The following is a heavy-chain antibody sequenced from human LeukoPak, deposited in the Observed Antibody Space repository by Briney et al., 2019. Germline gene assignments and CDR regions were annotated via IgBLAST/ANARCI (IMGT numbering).Heavy chain of an antibody. CDR1: GGSLSSTSYY. D-gene: IGHD6-13*01. CDR2: IYYRGSP. V-gene: IGHV4-39*01. J-gene: IGHJ5*02. CDR3: ARHGSAGTA. Sequence: SETLSLTCTVSGGSLSSTSYYWGWIRQPPGKGLEWIGSIYYRGSPYYSPSPNSRVTISIDTANKQFSLKMTSVIAADPAVYYCARHGSAGTAWGQGTQVTVSP.